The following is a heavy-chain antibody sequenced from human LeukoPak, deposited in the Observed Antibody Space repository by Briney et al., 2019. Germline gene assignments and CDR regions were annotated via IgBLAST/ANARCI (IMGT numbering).Heavy chain of an antibody. J-gene: IGHJ5*02. V-gene: IGHV1-2*02. Sequence: ASVKVSCKASGYTFTGYYMHWVRQAPGQGLEWMGWINPNSGGTNYAQKFQGRVTTTRDTSISTAYMELSRLRSDDTAVYYCAREGTGVNWFDPWGQGTLVTVSS. D-gene: IGHD3/OR15-3a*01. CDR3: AREGTGVNWFDP. CDR1: GYTFTGYY. CDR2: INPNSGGT.